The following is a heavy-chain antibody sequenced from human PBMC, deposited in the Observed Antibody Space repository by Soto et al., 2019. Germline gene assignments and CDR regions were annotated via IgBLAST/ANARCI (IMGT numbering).Heavy chain of an antibody. V-gene: IGHV4-39*01. D-gene: IGHD2-2*01. CDR1: GGSISSSSYY. CDR2: IYYSGRT. Sequence: QLQPQESGPGLVKPSETLSLTCTVSGGSISSSSYYWGWIRQPPGKGLEWIATIYYSGRTYYNPSLKSRVTISVDTSKNQFSLKVSSVTAADTAVYYCARHPCTSTSCYGDYWGQGTLVTVSS. CDR3: ARHPCTSTSCYGDY. J-gene: IGHJ4*02.